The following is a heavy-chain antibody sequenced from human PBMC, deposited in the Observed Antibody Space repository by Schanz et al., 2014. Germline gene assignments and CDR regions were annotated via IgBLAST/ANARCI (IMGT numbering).Heavy chain of an antibody. CDR2: ISSSSSYI. CDR3: ARKTDSSGTGDY. V-gene: IGHV3-21*06. CDR1: GFTFSSSG. D-gene: IGHD6-19*01. Sequence: VQLVESGGGVVQPGRSLSLSCATSGFTFSSSGMHWVRQAPGKGLEWVSSISSSSSYIYYADSVKGRFTISRDNAKSSLFLQMNSLRAEDTAVYYCARKTDSSGTGDYWGQGTLVTVSS. J-gene: IGHJ4*02.